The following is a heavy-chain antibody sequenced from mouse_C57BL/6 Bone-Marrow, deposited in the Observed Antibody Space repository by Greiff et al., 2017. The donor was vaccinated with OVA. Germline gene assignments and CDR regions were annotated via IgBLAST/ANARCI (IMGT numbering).Heavy chain of an antibody. V-gene: IGHV1-55*01. CDR3: ARSGVTFDY. CDR1: GYTFTSYW. D-gene: IGHD2-5*01. CDR2: IYPGSGST. Sequence: QVQLQQPGAELVKPGASVKMSCKASGYTFTSYWITWVKQRPGQGLEWIGDIYPGSGSTNYNEKSKSKATLTVDTSSSTAYMQLSSLTSEDAAVYYCARSGVTFDYWGQGTTLTVSS. J-gene: IGHJ2*01.